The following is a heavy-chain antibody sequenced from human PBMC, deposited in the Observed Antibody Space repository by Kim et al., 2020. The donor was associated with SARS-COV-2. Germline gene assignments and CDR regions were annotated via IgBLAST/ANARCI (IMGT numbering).Heavy chain of an antibody. V-gene: IGHV4-34*01. J-gene: IGHJ4*02. CDR3: ARGGRVVPAAMVDY. CDR2: INHSGST. Sequence: SETLSLTCAVYGGSFSGYYWSWIRQPPGKGLEWIGEINHSGSTNYNPSLKSRVTISVDTSKNQFSLKLSSVTAADTAVYYCARGGRVVPAAMVDYWGQGTLVTVSS. CDR1: GGSFSGYY. D-gene: IGHD2-2*01.